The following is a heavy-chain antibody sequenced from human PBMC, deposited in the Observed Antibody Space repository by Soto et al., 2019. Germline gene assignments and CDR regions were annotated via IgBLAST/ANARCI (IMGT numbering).Heavy chain of an antibody. V-gene: IGHV4-34*01. CDR2: INHSGST. J-gene: IGHJ4*02. CDR3: ARGYKYNTSVIDY. Sequence: SETLSLTCAGYGGTFSGYYWTWIRQLPGTGLEWIGEINHSGSTNYNPSLKSRVTISVDTSKNQFSLRLSSVTAADTAVYYCARGYKYNTSVIDYWGQGSLVTGSS. CDR1: GGTFSGYY. D-gene: IGHD3-3*01.